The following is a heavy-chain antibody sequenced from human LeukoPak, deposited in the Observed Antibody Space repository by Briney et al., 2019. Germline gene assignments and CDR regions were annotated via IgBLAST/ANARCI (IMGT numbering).Heavy chain of an antibody. CDR2: IFSNDEK. V-gene: IGHV2-26*01. CDR1: GFSLSNARMG. Sequence: GSGPVLVKPTVTLTLTCTVSGFSLSNARMGVSWIRQPPGKALEWLAHIFSNDEKSYSTSLKSRLTISKDTSKSQVVLTMTNMDPVDTATSYCARLELHMYYFDYWGQGTLVTVSS. CDR3: ARLELHMYYFDY. J-gene: IGHJ4*02. D-gene: IGHD1-7*01.